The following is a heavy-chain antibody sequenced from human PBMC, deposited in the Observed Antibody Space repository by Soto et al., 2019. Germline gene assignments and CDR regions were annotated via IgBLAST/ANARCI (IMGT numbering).Heavy chain of an antibody. D-gene: IGHD6-19*01. CDR2: ISGSGGST. CDR1: GFTFSSYA. J-gene: IGHJ4*02. CDR3: AKDEYSSGRFDY. V-gene: IGHV3-23*01. Sequence: GGSLRLSCAASGFTFSSYAMSWVRQAPGKGLEWVSAISGSGGSTYYADSVKGRFSISRDNSKNTLYLQMNSLRAEDTAVYYCAKDEYSSGRFDYWGQGTLVTVSS.